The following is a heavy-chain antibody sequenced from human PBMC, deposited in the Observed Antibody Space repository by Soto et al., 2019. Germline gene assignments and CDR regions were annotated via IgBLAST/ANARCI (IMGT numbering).Heavy chain of an antibody. CDR1: GYTFTGYY. Sequence: ASVKVSCKASGYTFTGYYMHWVRPAPGQGLEWMGWINPNSGGTNYAQKFQGRVTMTRDTSISTAYMELSRLRSDDTAVYYCARGDSTDCSNGVCSFFYNHDMDVWGKGTTVTVSS. CDR3: ARGDSTDCSNGVCSFFYNHDMDV. CDR2: INPNSGGT. J-gene: IGHJ6*04. V-gene: IGHV1-2*02. D-gene: IGHD2-8*01.